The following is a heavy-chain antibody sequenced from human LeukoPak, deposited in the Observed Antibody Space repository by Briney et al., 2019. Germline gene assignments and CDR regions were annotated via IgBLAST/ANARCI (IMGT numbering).Heavy chain of an antibody. D-gene: IGHD3-10*01. J-gene: IGHJ6*02. V-gene: IGHV4-59*01. Sequence: SETLSLTCTVSGGSISSYYWSWIRQPPGKGLEWIGYIYYSGSTNYNPSLKSRVTISVDTSKNQFSLKLSSVTAADTAVYYCARVPYYYGSGHYYGMDVWGQGTTVTVSS. CDR1: GGSISSYY. CDR2: IYYSGST. CDR3: ARVPYYYGSGHYYGMDV.